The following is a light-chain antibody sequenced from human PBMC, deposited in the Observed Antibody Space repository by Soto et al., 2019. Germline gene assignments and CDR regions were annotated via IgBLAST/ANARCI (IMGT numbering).Light chain of an antibody. Sequence: DIQMTQSPSSLSASVGDRVTITCRASLPISNYLAWYQQKPGQAPRLLIYGASNRATGIPDRFSGSGSGTEFTLTISSLQPDDFATYYCQQYNSYSRTFGQGTKVDIK. CDR1: LPISNY. CDR3: QQYNSYSRT. CDR2: GAS. J-gene: IGKJ1*01. V-gene: IGKV1-5*01.